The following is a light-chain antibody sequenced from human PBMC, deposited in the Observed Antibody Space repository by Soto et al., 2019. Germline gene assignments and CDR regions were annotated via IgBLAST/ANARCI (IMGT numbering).Light chain of an antibody. Sequence: DIQMTQSPSSVSASVGDTVVITCRASQGIKSWFAWYQQRPGNAPKLLISDANTLQTGVPPRFRGSGSGTDFFLTVNSLQPEDCATYYCQQADSFPITFGQGTRLEI. J-gene: IGKJ5*01. CDR2: DAN. CDR3: QQADSFPIT. CDR1: QGIKSW. V-gene: IGKV1D-12*01.